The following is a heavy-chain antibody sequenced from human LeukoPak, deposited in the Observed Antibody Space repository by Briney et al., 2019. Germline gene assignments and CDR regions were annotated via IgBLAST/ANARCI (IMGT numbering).Heavy chain of an antibody. Sequence: SVKVSCKASGYTFSSYAISWVRQAPGQGLEWMGGIIPIFGTANYAQKFQGRVTITADESTSTAYMELSSLRSEDTAVYYCARDLPYSGSMSGEFDYWGQGTLVTVSS. V-gene: IGHV1-69*13. CDR2: IIPIFGTA. CDR1: GYTFSSYA. CDR3: ARDLPYSGSMSGEFDY. D-gene: IGHD1-26*01. J-gene: IGHJ4*02.